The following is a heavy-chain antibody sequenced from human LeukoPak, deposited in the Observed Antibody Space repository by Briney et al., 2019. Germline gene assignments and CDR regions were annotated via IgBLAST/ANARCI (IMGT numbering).Heavy chain of an antibody. V-gene: IGHV3-20*04. Sequence: PGGSLRLSCAASGLTFDDYGMSWVRQAPGKGLEWVSGINWNGGSTGYADSVKGRFTISRDNAKNSLYLQMNSLRAEDTALYYCARDRYYDSSGYAFDIWGQGTMVTVSS. CDR2: INWNGGST. J-gene: IGHJ3*02. CDR1: GLTFDDYG. D-gene: IGHD3-22*01. CDR3: ARDRYYDSSGYAFDI.